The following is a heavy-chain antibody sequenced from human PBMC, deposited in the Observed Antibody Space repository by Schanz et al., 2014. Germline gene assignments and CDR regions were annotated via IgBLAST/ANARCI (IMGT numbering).Heavy chain of an antibody. CDR2: IWYDGNNK. D-gene: IGHD4-17*01. V-gene: IGHV3-33*01. CDR1: GFTFSSYG. CDR3: GKDPHKDYGGKPQTLDM. Sequence: QVQLVESGGGVVQPGRSLRLSCAASGFTFSSYGMHWVRQAPGKGLEWVAVIWYDGNNKYYADSVKGRFTISRDNSKXXXXXEMNSLRAEDTXXXXXGKDPHKDYGGKPQTLDMWGQGTMVTVSS. J-gene: IGHJ3*02.